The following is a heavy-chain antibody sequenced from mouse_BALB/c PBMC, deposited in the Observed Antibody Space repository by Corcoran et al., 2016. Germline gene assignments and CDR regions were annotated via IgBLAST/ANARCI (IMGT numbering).Heavy chain of an antibody. J-gene: IGHJ2*01. CDR1: GFSFAVYY. V-gene: IGHV1S34*01. Sequence: LVKTGASVKISCTTSGFSFAVYYLHLFKQSHGKSLEWIGYISCYNVATSYNQKFKGKATFTVDTSSSTAYMQFNSLTSEDSAVYYCARRDYDFPYFDYWGQGTTLTVSS. CDR3: ARRDYDFPYFDY. CDR2: ISCYNVAT. D-gene: IGHD2-4*01.